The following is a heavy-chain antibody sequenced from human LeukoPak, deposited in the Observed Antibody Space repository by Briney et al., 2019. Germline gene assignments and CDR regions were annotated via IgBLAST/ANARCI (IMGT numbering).Heavy chain of an antibody. V-gene: IGHV3-7*01. D-gene: IGHD3-3*01. CDR1: GFSFMSYW. CDR3: VSGFLQWLY. Sequence: GGSLRLSGAASGFSFMSYWMSWVRQAPGKGLEWVANINPDGSNMFYGDSVEGRFTISRDNAKNSLYLQMNHLRAEDTAVYFCVSGFLQWLYWGQGTLVTVSS. CDR2: INPDGSNM. J-gene: IGHJ4*02.